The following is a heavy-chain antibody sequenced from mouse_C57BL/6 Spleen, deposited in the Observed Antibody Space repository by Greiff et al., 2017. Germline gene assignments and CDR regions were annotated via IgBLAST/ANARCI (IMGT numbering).Heavy chain of an antibody. V-gene: IGHV1-55*01. CDR1: GYTFTSYW. J-gene: IGHJ2*01. Sequence: QVQLQQPGAELVKPGASVTMSCKASGYTFTSYWITWVKPRPGQGLVWIGDFYPGSGSTNYNEKFKSKATLTVDTSSSTAYMQLSSLTSEDSAVYYCARRPNWDGGYFDYWGQGTTLTVSS. CDR2: FYPGSGST. D-gene: IGHD4-1*02. CDR3: ARRPNWDGGYFDY.